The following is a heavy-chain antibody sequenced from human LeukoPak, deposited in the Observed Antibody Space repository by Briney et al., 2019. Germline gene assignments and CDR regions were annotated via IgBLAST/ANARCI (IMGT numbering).Heavy chain of an antibody. D-gene: IGHD5-18*01. J-gene: IGHJ6*03. Sequence: SGTLSLTCTVSGGSISSYYWSWIRQPPGKGLEWMGYIYYSGSTNYNPSLKRRVTISVDTSKNQFSLKLSSVTAADTAVYYCARQMDTAMVTGHYYYYMDVWGKGTTVTVSS. CDR3: ARQMDTAMVTGHYYYYMDV. CDR2: IYYSGST. V-gene: IGHV4-59*08. CDR1: GGSISSYY.